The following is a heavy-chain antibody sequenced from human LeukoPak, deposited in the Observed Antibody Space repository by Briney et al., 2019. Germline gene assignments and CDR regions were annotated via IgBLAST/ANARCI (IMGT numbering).Heavy chain of an antibody. CDR1: GGSISSYY. CDR3: ASQAPQYYDYVWGSYRGGAFDI. V-gene: IGHV4-4*07. D-gene: IGHD3-16*02. Sequence: PSETLSPTCTVSGGSISSYYWSWIRQPAGKGLEWIGRIYTGGSTNYNPSLKSRVTMSVDTSKNQFSLKLSSVTAADTAVYYCASQAPQYYDYVWGSYRGGAFDIWGQGTMVTVSS. J-gene: IGHJ3*02. CDR2: IYTGGST.